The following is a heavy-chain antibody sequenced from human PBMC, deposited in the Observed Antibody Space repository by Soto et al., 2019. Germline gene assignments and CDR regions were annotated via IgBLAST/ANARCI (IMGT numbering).Heavy chain of an antibody. J-gene: IGHJ5*02. V-gene: IGHV4-59*01. CDR2: IYYSGST. D-gene: IGHD2-2*01. CDR3: ARAVVVPAKTSKSNWFDP. CDR1: GGSISSYY. Sequence: SETLSLTCTVSGGSISSYYWSWIRQPPGKGLEWIGYIYYSGSTNYNPSLKSRVTISVDTSKNQFSLKLSSVTAADTAVYYCARAVVVPAKTSKSNWFDPWGQGTLVTVSS.